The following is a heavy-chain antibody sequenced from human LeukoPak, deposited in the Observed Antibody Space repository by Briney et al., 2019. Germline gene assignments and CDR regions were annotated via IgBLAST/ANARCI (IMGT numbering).Heavy chain of an antibody. Sequence: ETLSLTCTVSGGSVSSGSYYWSWIRQPPGKGLEWVSAISGSGGSTYYADSVKGRFTISRDNSKNTLYLQMNSLRAEDTAVYYCAKRAYYYDSSGYPFDYWGQGTLVTVSS. CDR1: GGSVSSGSYY. V-gene: IGHV3-23*01. CDR3: AKRAYYYDSSGYPFDY. D-gene: IGHD3-22*01. CDR2: ISGSGGST. J-gene: IGHJ4*02.